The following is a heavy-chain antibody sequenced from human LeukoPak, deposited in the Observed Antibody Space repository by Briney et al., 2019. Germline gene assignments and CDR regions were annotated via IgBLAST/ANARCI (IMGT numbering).Heavy chain of an antibody. CDR3: TRANYYDSGGYLPVVYPSDY. V-gene: IGHV4-31*11. CDR2: IYYSGST. CDR1: GGSISSSGYY. D-gene: IGHD3-22*01. Sequence: PSETLSLTCAVSGGSISSSGYYWSWIRQHPGKGLEWIGYIYYSGSTYYNPSLRSRVTISIDTSKNHFSLKLSSVTAAGTAMYYCTRANYYDSGGYLPVVYPSDYWGQGTLVTVSS. J-gene: IGHJ4*02.